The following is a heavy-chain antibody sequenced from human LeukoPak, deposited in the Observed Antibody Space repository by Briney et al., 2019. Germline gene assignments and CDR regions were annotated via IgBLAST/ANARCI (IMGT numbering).Heavy chain of an antibody. J-gene: IGHJ6*03. Sequence: NPSETLSLTCTVSGGSISHYYWSWIRQPAGKGLEWIGRIYSSGITNYSPSLKSRVTMSVDTSKNQFSLKLTSVTAADTAVYYCARDAASAGFYDSSGYDRLKYYYYYYMDVWGKGTTVTISS. CDR3: ARDAASAGFYDSSGYDRLKYYYYYYMDV. CDR2: IYSSGIT. D-gene: IGHD3-22*01. V-gene: IGHV4-4*07. CDR1: GGSISHYY.